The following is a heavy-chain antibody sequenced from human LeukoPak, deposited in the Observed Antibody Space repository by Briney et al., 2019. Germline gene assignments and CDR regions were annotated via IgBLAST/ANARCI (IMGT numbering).Heavy chain of an antibody. J-gene: IGHJ4*02. D-gene: IGHD3-3*01. V-gene: IGHV6-1*01. CDR1: GDSVPSNSAA. CDR3: ARETSFRYYDIWSGWNY. CDR2: TFYRSKWYN. Sequence: SQTLSLTCAISGDSVPSNSAAWNWIRQSSSRGLEWLGRTFYRSKWYNDYAVSVKSRITINPDTSKNQVSLQLNSVTPEDTAVYYCARETSFRYYDIWSGWNYWGQGTLVAVSS.